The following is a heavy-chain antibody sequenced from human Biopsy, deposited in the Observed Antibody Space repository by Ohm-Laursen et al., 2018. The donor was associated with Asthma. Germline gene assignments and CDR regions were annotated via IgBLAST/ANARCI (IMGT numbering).Heavy chain of an antibody. CDR2: THYSGST. CDR1: GASIRGSGSY. D-gene: IGHD5-12*01. CDR3: ASPVNRAFGGYEWAAVFDY. J-gene: IGHJ4*02. V-gene: IGHV4-39*01. Sequence: ETLSLTCTVSGASIRGSGSYWAWIRQAPGKGPEWIGTTHYSGSTFYKPSLRSRVTMSLDTSTNQFSLRLRSVTATDTAVYYCASPVNRAFGGYEWAAVFDYWGQGILVTVSS.